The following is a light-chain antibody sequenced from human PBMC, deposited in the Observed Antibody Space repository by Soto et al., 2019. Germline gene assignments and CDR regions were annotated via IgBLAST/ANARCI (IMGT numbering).Light chain of an antibody. V-gene: IGLV2-14*01. CDR2: EVS. Sequence: QSVLTQPASVSGSPGQSITISCTGTSSDVGGYNYVSWYQQHPGKAPKLMIYEVSNWPSGVSNRFSGSKSGNTASLTISGLQAEDEADYHCSSYTSSSTLVFGGGTKLTVL. CDR1: SSDVGGYNY. J-gene: IGLJ3*02. CDR3: SSYTSSSTLV.